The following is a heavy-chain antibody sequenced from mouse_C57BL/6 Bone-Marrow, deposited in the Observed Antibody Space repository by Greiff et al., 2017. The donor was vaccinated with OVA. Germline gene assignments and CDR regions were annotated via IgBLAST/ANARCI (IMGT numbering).Heavy chain of an antibody. CDR1: GYTFTSYW. J-gene: IGHJ2*01. Sequence: QVQLQQPGAELVMPGASVKLSCKASGYTFTSYWMHWVKQRPGQGLEWIGEIDPSDSYTNYNQKFKGKSTLTVDKSASTAYMQLSSLTSEYSAVYYCARLGYWGQGTTLTVSS. CDR3: ARLGY. CDR2: IDPSDSYT. D-gene: IGHD3-3*01. V-gene: IGHV1-69*01.